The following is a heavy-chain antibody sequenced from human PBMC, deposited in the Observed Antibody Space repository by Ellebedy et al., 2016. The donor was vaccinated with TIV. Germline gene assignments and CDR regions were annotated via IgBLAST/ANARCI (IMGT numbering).Heavy chain of an antibody. CDR3: GRAREPGPFAYYYYGMDV. D-gene: IGHD1-1*01. Sequence: GESLKISCAASGFRFGDYYMTWIRQAPGKGLEWISFISIDGGATYYSDSVKGRFTVARDNANKSLHLQMNNLRGDDTAVYYCGRAREPGPFAYYYYGMDVWGQGTTVTVSS. CDR1: GFRFGDYY. CDR2: ISIDGGAT. J-gene: IGHJ6*02. V-gene: IGHV3-11*01.